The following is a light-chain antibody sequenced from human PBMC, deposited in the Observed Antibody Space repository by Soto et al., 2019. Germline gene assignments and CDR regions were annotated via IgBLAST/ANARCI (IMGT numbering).Light chain of an antibody. CDR3: LLYYGGAQPVV. V-gene: IGLV7-43*01. Sequence: QAVVTQEPSLTVPPGGTVTLTCASSTGAVTSGHYPNWFQQKPGQAPRALIYSTNKKHSWTPARVSGSLLGGKAALTLSGVQPEDEAEYYCLLYYGGAQPVVFGGGTKLTVL. CDR1: TGAVTSGHY. CDR2: STN. J-gene: IGLJ2*01.